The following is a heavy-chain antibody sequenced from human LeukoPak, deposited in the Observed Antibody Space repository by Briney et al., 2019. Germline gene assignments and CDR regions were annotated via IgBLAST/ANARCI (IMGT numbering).Heavy chain of an antibody. V-gene: IGHV3-23*01. CDR1: GFTFSSYA. J-gene: IGHJ4*02. Sequence: GGSLRLSCAASGFTFSSYAMSWVRQAPGKGLEWVSAISGSGGSTYYADSVKGRFTISRDNSKNTLYLQMSSLRAEDTAVYYCAKGDYYYDSSGYPPFDYWGQGTLVTVSS. CDR3: AKGDYYYDSSGYPPFDY. D-gene: IGHD3-22*01. CDR2: ISGSGGST.